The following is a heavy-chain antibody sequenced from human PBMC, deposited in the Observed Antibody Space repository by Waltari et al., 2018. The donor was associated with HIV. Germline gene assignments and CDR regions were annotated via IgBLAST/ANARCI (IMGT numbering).Heavy chain of an antibody. Sequence: QVHLVQSGAEVKRPGASVKVSCKASGYMFITYGITWVRQAPGQGLEWMGWISTSNGNTDWAQKFQGRVTLTTDTSTSSIYLELRSLRSDDTAVYYCATQGRPFYFDTSGRGNFFDNWGQGTLVTVSS. V-gene: IGHV1-18*01. CDR1: GYMFITYG. CDR2: ISTSNGNT. D-gene: IGHD3-22*01. CDR3: ATQGRPFYFDTSGRGNFFDN. J-gene: IGHJ4*02.